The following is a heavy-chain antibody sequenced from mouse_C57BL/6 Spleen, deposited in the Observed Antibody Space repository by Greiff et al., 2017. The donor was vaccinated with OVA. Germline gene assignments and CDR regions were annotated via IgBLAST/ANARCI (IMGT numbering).Heavy chain of an antibody. V-gene: IGHV1-26*01. CDR3: ARDYYGSSHWYFDV. Sequence: EVQLQQSGPELVKPGASVKISCKASGYTFIDYYMNWVKQSHGKSLEWIGDINPNNGGTSYNQKFKGKATLTVDKSSSTAYMELRSLTSEDSAVYYCARDYYGSSHWYFDVWGTGTTVTVSS. J-gene: IGHJ1*03. CDR2: INPNNGGT. CDR1: GYTFIDYY. D-gene: IGHD1-1*01.